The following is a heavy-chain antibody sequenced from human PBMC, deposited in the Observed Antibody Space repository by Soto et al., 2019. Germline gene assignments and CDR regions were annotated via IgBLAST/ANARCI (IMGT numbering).Heavy chain of an antibody. J-gene: IGHJ4*02. CDR3: ARDDIVKGTSWSYFED. V-gene: IGHV3-30*03. Sequence: QVQLVESGGGVVQPGRYLRLSCAASGFTFSSYGMHWVRQAPGKGLEGMAIISYDGSNKYYADSVKGRFTVSRDNSNNTLYLQMNSLRVQDTAVYYCARDDIVKGTSWSYFEDLCQGTLVTFSS. D-gene: IGHD6-13*01. CDR1: GFTFSSYG. CDR2: ISYDGSNK.